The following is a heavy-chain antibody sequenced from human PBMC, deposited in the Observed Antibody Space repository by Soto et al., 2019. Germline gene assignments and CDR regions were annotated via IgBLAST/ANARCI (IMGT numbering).Heavy chain of an antibody. J-gene: IGHJ4*02. CDR3: AREKDYYILYVYKRAGGLDH. CDR2: INPNTGAT. Sequence: ASVKVSCKASGYSFTGYFVHWVRQAPGPGLEWMGWINPNTGATKYAQKFQGRVTMTRDTSITTAYMELSRLRSEDTAVYYCAREKDYYILYVYKRAGGLDHWGQGPNVTVYS. D-gene: IGHD3-9*01. V-gene: IGHV1-2*02. CDR1: GYSFTGYF.